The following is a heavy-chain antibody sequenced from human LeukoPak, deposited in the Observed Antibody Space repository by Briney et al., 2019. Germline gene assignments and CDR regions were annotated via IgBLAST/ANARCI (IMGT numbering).Heavy chain of an antibody. J-gene: IGHJ4*02. Sequence: GGSLTLSCAGSGFSFSSYVMSWVRQARGKGLDWVAGISGSGASTYYADSEKGRFTISRDNSKNTLYLQMNSLSAEDTAVYYCAKGMVRGVILKGFDYWGQGTLVTVSS. CDR2: ISGSGAST. CDR1: GFSFSSYV. CDR3: AKGMVRGVILKGFDY. V-gene: IGHV3-23*01. D-gene: IGHD3-10*01.